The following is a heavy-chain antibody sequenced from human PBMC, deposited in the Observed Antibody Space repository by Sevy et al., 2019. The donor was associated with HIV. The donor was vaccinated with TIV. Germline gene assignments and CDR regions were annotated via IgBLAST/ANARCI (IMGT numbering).Heavy chain of an antibody. CDR3: AKDGGAGEYFQH. CDR2: ISWDGGST. J-gene: IGHJ1*01. Sequence: GGSLRLSCAASGFTFDDYTMHWVRQAPGKGLEWVSLISWDGGSTYYADPLKGRFTISRVNSKNSLYLQRNSLRTEDTAVYYCAKDGGAGEYFQHWGQGTLVTVSS. D-gene: IGHD3-16*01. CDR1: GFTFDDYT. V-gene: IGHV3-43*01.